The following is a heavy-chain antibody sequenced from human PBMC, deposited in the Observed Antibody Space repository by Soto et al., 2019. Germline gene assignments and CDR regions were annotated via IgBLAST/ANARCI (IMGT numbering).Heavy chain of an antibody. V-gene: IGHV4-59*01. CDR2: IYYSGST. Sequence: QVQLQESGPGLVKPSETLSLTCTVSGGSISSYYWSWMRQPPGKGLEWIGYIYYSGSTNYNPSLKTRVTISVDTSKNQFSLKLSSVTAADTAVYYCARGEAYPDEYFQHWGQGTLVTVSS. J-gene: IGHJ1*01. D-gene: IGHD1-26*01. CDR3: ARGEAYPDEYFQH. CDR1: GGSISSYY.